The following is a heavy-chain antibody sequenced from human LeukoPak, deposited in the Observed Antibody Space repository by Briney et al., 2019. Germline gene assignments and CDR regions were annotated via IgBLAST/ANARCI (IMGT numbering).Heavy chain of an antibody. V-gene: IGHV3-23*01. CDR3: AKTTTGYSSGRYPGWPVDY. CDR1: GFTFSSYA. CDR2: ISGSGGGT. D-gene: IGHD6-19*01. J-gene: IGHJ4*02. Sequence: PGGSLRLFCAASGFTFSSYAVSWVRQAPGKGLEWVSAISGSGGGTNYADSVKGRFTISKDNSKNTLYLQMNSLSTEDTAVYYCAKTTTGYSSGRYPGWPVDYWGQGTLVTVSS.